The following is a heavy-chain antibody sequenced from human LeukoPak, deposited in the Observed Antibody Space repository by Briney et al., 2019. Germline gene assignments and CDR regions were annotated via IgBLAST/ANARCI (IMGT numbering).Heavy chain of an antibody. D-gene: IGHD3-10*01. Sequence: ASVKVSSKASGYTFTSYDINWVRQATGQGLEWMGWMNPTSGHTGYAQKFQGRVTMTRDTSISTAYMELNSLTSEDTAVYYCARSPDGVRKKHDFWGQGTLVIVSS. CDR2: MNPTSGHT. V-gene: IGHV1-8*01. CDR3: ARSPDGVRKKHDF. J-gene: IGHJ4*02. CDR1: GYTFTSYD.